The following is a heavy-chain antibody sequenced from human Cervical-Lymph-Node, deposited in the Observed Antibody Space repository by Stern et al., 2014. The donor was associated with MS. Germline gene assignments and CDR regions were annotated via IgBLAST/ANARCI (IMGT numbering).Heavy chain of an antibody. J-gene: IGHJ6*02. D-gene: IGHD5-12*01. Sequence: QVQLVQSGAEVKKPGSSVKVSCKASGGTFDTYTVSWVRQAPGQGLEWVGRIIPILGQANYAQKFQGRVTITADNSMTTAYMELSSLRSEDTAVYYCARDRATISRMDVWGQGTTVTVSS. CDR1: GGTFDTYT. CDR2: IIPILGQA. V-gene: IGHV1-69*08. CDR3: ARDRATISRMDV.